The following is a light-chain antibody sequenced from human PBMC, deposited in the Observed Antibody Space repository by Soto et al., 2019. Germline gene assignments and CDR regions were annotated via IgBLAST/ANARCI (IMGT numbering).Light chain of an antibody. V-gene: IGKV1-39*01. Sequence: EITLPQSPSSLSSSVGDSVPITCPETQSIVTYLNWYLQKPGKAPKLLIYAASNLQSGVPSRFSGSGSGTDFTLTISSLQPEDFATYFCQQSYSTPPWTFGQGTKVDIK. J-gene: IGKJ1*01. CDR3: QQSYSTPPWT. CDR2: AAS. CDR1: QSIVTY.